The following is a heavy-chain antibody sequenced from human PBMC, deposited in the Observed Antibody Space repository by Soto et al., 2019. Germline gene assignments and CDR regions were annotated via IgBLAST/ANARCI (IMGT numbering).Heavy chain of an antibody. D-gene: IGHD2-21*02. V-gene: IGHV4-30-4*08. J-gene: IGHJ6*02. CDR1: GGSISGDYYH. CDR2: IHHSGSI. Sequence: QVQLQQSGPGLVKPSQTLSLTCTVSGGSISGDYYHWTWIRQSPEKGLEWIGYIHHSGSILYTPSLKSRLTISVDTSKNQFSLHLSSVTAADTAVYFCAREDDGGDTLDVWGQGTTVTVSS. CDR3: AREDDGGDTLDV.